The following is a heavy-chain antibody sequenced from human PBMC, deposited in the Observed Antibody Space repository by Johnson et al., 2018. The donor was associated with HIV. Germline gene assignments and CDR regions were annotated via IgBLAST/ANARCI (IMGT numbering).Heavy chain of an antibody. CDR3: ARFGLAAAGDGAFDI. D-gene: IGHD6-13*01. CDR1: GFTFSDYY. V-gene: IGHV3-11*04. J-gene: IGHJ3*02. Sequence: QVQLVESGGGLGKPGGSLRLSCAASGFTFSDYYMNWLRQAPGKGLEWVSYISSTGSTIYYAESVKGRFTISRDNAKNSLYLQMNSLRGEDTAVYYCARFGLAAAGDGAFDIWGQGTMVTVSS. CDR2: ISSTGSTI.